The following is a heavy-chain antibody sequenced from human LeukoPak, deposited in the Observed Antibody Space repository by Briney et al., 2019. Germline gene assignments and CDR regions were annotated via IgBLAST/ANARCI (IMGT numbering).Heavy chain of an antibody. V-gene: IGHV3-21*01. Sequence: GGSLRLSCAASGFTFSSYSMNWVRQAPGKGLEWVSSISSSSSYKYYADSVKGRFTISRDNSKNTLYLQMNSLRAEDTAVYYCAREPSGYYPFDYRGQGTLVTVSS. J-gene: IGHJ4*02. CDR3: AREPSGYYPFDY. CDR1: GFTFSSYS. CDR2: ISSSSSYK. D-gene: IGHD3-22*01.